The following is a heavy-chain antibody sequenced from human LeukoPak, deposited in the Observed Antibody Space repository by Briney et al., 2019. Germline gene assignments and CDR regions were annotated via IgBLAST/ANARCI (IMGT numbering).Heavy chain of an antibody. CDR2: IYSGGST. D-gene: IGHD3-22*01. Sequence: GVPLRLSCAASGFTVGSNTKGWPRQASGEGVEGVSIIYSGGSTSYADAVKGRFTISRDNSKHTLYLQMNSLRTEDTAVYYCARGGSYFDISGYYFYWGQGTLVTVSS. V-gene: IGHV3-66*01. CDR1: GFTVGSNT. J-gene: IGHJ4*02. CDR3: ARGGSYFDISGYYFY.